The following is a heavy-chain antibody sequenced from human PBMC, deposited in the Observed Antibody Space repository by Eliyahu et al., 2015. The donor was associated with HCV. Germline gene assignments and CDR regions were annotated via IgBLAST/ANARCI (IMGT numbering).Heavy chain of an antibody. CDR2: IRYDGSGT. J-gene: IGHJ4*02. CDR3: AKEEGFATTPEY. Sequence: QVHLVESGGGVAQPGGXLRLSCSASGFXFXSYGMHWGRRAPGKGLEWVAFIRYDGSGTFYRDSVKGRFTISRDNSENTVYLQMRRLRSEDAGVYYCAKEEGFATTPEYWGQGTLVSVSS. D-gene: IGHD6-6*01. CDR1: GFXFXSYG. V-gene: IGHV3-30*02.